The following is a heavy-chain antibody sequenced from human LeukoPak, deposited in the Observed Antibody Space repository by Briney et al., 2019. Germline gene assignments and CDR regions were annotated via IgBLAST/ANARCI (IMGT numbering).Heavy chain of an antibody. CDR2: INPNSGGT. J-gene: IGHJ6*03. D-gene: IGHD4-17*01. CDR1: GYTFTGYY. Sequence: ASVKVSCKASGYTFTGYYMHWVRQAPGQGLEWMGWINPNSGGTNYAQKFQGRVTMTRDTSISTAYMELSRLRSDDTAVYYCARGYGDYVYYYYYYYMDVWGKGTTVTVSS. CDR3: ARGYGDYVYYYYYYYMDV. V-gene: IGHV1-2*02.